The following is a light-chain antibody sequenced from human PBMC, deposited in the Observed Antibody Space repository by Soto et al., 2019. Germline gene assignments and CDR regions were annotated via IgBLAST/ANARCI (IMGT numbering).Light chain of an antibody. J-gene: IGKJ1*01. Sequence: EILMTQSPATLSVSPGERDTLSCRASQSVSSDLAWYHQKPGQAPRLLIYTASTRATGIPARFSGTASGTEFTLTINSLQSEDFAVYYCQQYNNWPRTFGQGTKVEIK. CDR3: QQYNNWPRT. V-gene: IGKV3-15*01. CDR2: TAS. CDR1: QSVSSD.